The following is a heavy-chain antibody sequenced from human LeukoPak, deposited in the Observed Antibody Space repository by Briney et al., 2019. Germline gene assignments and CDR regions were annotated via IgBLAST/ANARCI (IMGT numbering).Heavy chain of an antibody. Sequence: GGSLRLTCAASEFTFSTYWMSWVRQAPGKGLEWVADIKQDGSEKYYVDSVKGRFTISRQNAKNSLFLQMNSLRAEDTAVYYCARHRSGGSQDDAFDIWGQGTMVTVSS. CDR1: EFTFSTYW. CDR3: ARHRSGGSQDDAFDI. V-gene: IGHV3-7*01. J-gene: IGHJ3*02. D-gene: IGHD2-15*01. CDR2: IKQDGSEK.